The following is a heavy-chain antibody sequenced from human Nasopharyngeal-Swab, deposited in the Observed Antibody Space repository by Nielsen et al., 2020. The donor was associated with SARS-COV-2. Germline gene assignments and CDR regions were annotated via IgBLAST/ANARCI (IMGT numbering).Heavy chain of an antibody. CDR3: VRWSGGWAFDI. V-gene: IGHV3-33*03. J-gene: IGHJ3*02. D-gene: IGHD2-15*01. CDR2: IWYDGSNK. Sequence: GESLKISCAASGFTFSNYGMHWVRQAPGKGLEWVAVIWYDGSNKYYADSVKGRFTISRDNSKNTVYLQMNSLRAEDTAVYYCVRWSGGWAFDIGGQGTMVTVSS. CDR1: GFTFSNYG.